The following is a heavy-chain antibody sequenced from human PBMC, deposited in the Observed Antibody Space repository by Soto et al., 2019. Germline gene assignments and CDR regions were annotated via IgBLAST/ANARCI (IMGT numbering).Heavy chain of an antibody. CDR2: ISGSGGST. V-gene: IGHV3-23*01. D-gene: IGHD6-13*01. Sequence: GGSLRLSCAASGFTFSSYAMSWVRQAPGKGLEWVSAISGSGGSTYYADSVKGRFTISRDNSKNTLYLQMNSLRAEDTAVYYSATDRTNSNSWYPFDYWGQGTLVTVSS. CDR1: GFTFSSYA. J-gene: IGHJ4*02. CDR3: ATDRTNSNSWYPFDY.